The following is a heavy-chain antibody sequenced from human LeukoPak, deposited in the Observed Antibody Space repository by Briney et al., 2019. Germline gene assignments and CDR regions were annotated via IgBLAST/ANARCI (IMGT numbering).Heavy chain of an antibody. CDR2: INRDGKKR. J-gene: IGHJ4*02. V-gene: IGHV3-7*01. D-gene: IGHD3-10*01. CDR3: ARGLYGSGRRSFMAL. CDR1: GFPFHNYC. Sequence: PGGSLRLSCAASGFPFHNYCMTWVRQAPGKGLEWVANINRDGKKRTYVDSVKGRFTISRDNAEKSLCLEMDSLGVEGTARYYCARGLYGSGRRSFMALWGPGTLVTVSS.